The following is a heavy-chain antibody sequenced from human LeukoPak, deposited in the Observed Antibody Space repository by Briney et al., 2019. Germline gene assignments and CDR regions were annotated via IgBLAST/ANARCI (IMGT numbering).Heavy chain of an antibody. D-gene: IGHD2-2*03. CDR2: ISGSGGST. CDR3: ARDRSWIRDY. V-gene: IGHV3-23*01. CDR1: GFTFSSYA. J-gene: IGHJ4*02. Sequence: GGSLRLSCAASGFTFSSYAMSWVRQAPGKGLEWVSAISGSGGSTYYADSVKGRFTISRDNAKNSLYLQMNSLRGEDTAVYYCARDRSWIRDYWGQGTLVTVSS.